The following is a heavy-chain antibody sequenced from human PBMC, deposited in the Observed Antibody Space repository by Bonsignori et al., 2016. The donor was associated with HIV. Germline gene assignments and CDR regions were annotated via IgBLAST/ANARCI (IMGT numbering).Heavy chain of an antibody. Sequence: GGSLRLSCSASGFTFSNHGMHWVRQAPGKGLEWVALIWYDGNNKYYADSVKGRFTISRDNSKNTLYLQMNSLRDEGTAVYYCAKDVMGGHTFIEGWGQGTLVTVSS. D-gene: IGHD1-26*01. V-gene: IGHV3-33*06. J-gene: IGHJ4*02. CDR1: GFTFSNHG. CDR3: AKDVMGGHTFIEG. CDR2: IWYDGNNK.